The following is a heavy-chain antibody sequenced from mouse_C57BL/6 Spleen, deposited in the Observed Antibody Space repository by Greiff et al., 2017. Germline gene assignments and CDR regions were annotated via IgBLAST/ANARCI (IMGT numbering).Heavy chain of an antibody. D-gene: IGHD1-1*01. CDR1: GYTFTSYD. CDR3: ARPITTVVGYFDY. CDR2: IYPRDGST. Sequence: QVQLQQPGAELVRPGTSVKLSCKASGYTFTSYDINWVKQRPGQGLEWIGWIYPRDGSTKYNEKFKGKATLTVDTSSSTAYMELHSLTSEDSAVYFCARPITTVVGYFDYWGQGTTLTVSS. V-gene: IGHV1-85*01. J-gene: IGHJ2*01.